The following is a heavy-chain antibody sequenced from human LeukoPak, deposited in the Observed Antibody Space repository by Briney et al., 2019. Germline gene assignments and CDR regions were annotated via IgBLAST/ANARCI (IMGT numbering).Heavy chain of an antibody. CDR1: GYTFTGYY. D-gene: IGHD5-18*01. CDR3: ASPTNSYGYYYYYGMDV. Sequence: ASVKVSCKASGYTFTGYYMHWVRQAPGQGLEWMGWINPNSGGTNYAQKFQGRVTMTRDTSISTAYMELSRLRSHDTAVYYCASPTNSYGYYYYYGMDVWGQGTTVTVSS. J-gene: IGHJ6*02. V-gene: IGHV1-2*02. CDR2: INPNSGGT.